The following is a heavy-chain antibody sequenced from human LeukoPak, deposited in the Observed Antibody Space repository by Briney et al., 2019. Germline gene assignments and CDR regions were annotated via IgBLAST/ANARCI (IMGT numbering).Heavy chain of an antibody. Sequence: PGGSLRLSCTTSKFNFNSYGMTWVRQAPGKGLEWVSSISGSGGSTQYAASVQGRFTISRDNSKNTLYLQMNSLRAEDTAVYYCAKASTNWGKFYLDYWGQGTLVTVSS. J-gene: IGHJ4*02. CDR3: AKASTNWGKFYLDY. V-gene: IGHV3-23*01. CDR1: KFNFNSYG. CDR2: ISGSGGST. D-gene: IGHD7-27*01.